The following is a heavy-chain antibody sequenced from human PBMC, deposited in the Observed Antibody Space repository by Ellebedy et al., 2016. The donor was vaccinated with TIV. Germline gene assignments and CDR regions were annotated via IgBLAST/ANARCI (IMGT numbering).Heavy chain of an antibody. D-gene: IGHD1-26*01. CDR3: AKMRGATGSWYFDL. J-gene: IGHJ2*01. Sequence: PGGSLRLSCAASGFTFSRYAMSWVRQAPGKGLEWVAASSASGGSTYYADSVKGRFTISRDNSKDTLYLQMNSLRVEDTALYYCAKMRGATGSWYFDLWGRGTLVPVSS. CDR1: GFTFSRYA. V-gene: IGHV3-23*01. CDR2: SSASGGST.